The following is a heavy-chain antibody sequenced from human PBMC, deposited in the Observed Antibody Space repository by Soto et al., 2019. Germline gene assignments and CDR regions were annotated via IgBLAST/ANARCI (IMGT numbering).Heavy chain of an antibody. J-gene: IGHJ4*02. CDR2: INPILSMS. CDR3: ATSYGSGYRAFDY. D-gene: IGHD3-10*01. Sequence: GASVKVSCKASGDTFGFYTINWVRQAPGLGLEWVGRINPILSMSNYAQKFQGRVTMTADKSTSTAYMELRSLRFEDTAIYYCATSYGSGYRAFDYWAQGALVTVSS. CDR1: GDTFGFYT. V-gene: IGHV1-69*02.